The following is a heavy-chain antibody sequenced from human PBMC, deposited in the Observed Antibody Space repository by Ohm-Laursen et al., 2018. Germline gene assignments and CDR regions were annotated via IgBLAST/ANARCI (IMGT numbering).Heavy chain of an antibody. D-gene: IGHD6-19*01. CDR1: GESSSGYF. CDR3: ARGSGFFKLDV. CDR2: INQSGST. J-gene: IGHJ6*02. V-gene: IGHV4-34*01. Sequence: GTLSLTCAVNGESSSGYFCNWIRQPPGKGLEWIGEINQSGSTKYNPSLKRRVTLSADSSNSQFSLRLTSVTAADTATYYCARGSGFFKLDVWGQGTTVTVSS.